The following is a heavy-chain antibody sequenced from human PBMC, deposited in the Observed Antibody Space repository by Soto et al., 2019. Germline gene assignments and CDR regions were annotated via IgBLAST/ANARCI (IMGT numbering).Heavy chain of an antibody. CDR3: ATSLWFGTQVEL. J-gene: IGHJ5*02. Sequence: QVQLQQWGAGLLKPSETLSLSCAVYGGYFNDNYYTWFRQPPGKGLEWIGEISRSGTTKYIPSLKSRASSSFATSKTQVSLKVTSVTAADTAVYYCATSLWFGTQVELWGQGALVTVSS. CDR1: GGYFNDNY. V-gene: IGHV4-34*01. CDR2: ISRSGTT. D-gene: IGHD3-10*01.